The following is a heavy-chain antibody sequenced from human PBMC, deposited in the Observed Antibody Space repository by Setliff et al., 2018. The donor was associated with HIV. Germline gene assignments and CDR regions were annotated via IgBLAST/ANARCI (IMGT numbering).Heavy chain of an antibody. CDR1: GASISSYY. V-gene: IGHV4-59*01. D-gene: IGHD2-2*01. J-gene: IGHJ4*02. CDR2: VDYNGRT. Sequence: SETLSLTCSVSGASISSYYWSWIRQPPGKGLEWIGYVDYNGRTDYNPSLKSRVTISLDTSKNQVSLKLSSVAAADTAIYYCAREFAALPYDWGQGTLVTVSS. CDR3: AREFAALPYD.